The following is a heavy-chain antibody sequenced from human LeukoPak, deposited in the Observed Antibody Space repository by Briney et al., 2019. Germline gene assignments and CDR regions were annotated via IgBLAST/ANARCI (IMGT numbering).Heavy chain of an antibody. V-gene: IGHV4-39*01. Sequence: SETLSLTCIVSGGSISSSSHYWGWIRQSPGKGLEWIGSISYSGSTYYNPSLMGRVTISVDTSKHQFSLKLTSVTATDTAVYYCTRRYGDFNLDYWGQGTLVTVSS. D-gene: IGHD4-17*01. CDR2: ISYSGST. CDR1: GGSISSSSHY. J-gene: IGHJ4*02. CDR3: TRRYGDFNLDY.